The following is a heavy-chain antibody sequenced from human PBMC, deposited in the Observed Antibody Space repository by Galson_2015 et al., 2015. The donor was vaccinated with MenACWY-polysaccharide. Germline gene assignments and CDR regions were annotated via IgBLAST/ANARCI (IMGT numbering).Heavy chain of an antibody. CDR2: IKQDGSEK. CDR1: GFTFSTYG. D-gene: IGHD5-24*01. Sequence: SLRLSCAASGFTFSTYGMTWVRQAPGEGLEWVANIKQDGSEKYYVDSVKGRFTISRGNAENSLYLQMNSLRAEDTAVYYCATAPSLHVGQHWGQGTLVIVSS. V-gene: IGHV3-7*01. J-gene: IGHJ1*01. CDR3: ATAPSLHVGQH.